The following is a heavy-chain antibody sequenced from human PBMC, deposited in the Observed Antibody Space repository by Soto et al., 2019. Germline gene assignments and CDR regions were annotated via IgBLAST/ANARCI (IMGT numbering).Heavy chain of an antibody. CDR2: IIPMFGTP. CDR3: ARDVTPGNYDFWSGYYHRYYYYYGMDV. CDR1: GGTFSIYA. J-gene: IGHJ6*02. D-gene: IGHD3-3*01. V-gene: IGHV1-69*13. Sequence: SVKVSCKASGGTFSIYAFSWVRQAPGQGLEWMGGIIPMFGTPNYAQKFQGRVTIIADESTSTAYMELSSLTFQDTALYYCARDVTPGNYDFWSGYYHRYYYYYGMDVWGQGTTVTVSS.